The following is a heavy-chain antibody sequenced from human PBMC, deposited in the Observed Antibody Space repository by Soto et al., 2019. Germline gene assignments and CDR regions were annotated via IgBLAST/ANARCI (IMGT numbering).Heavy chain of an antibody. Sequence: GGSLRLSCAASEFTFSSYAMTWVRQAPGKGLEWVSSISASSSYIYYADSVKGRFTTSRDNAKNSLYLQMDSLRAEDTAVYYCARDSGGGGYYYYYNMDVWGRGATVTVSS. V-gene: IGHV3-21*01. CDR3: ARDSGGGGYYYYYNMDV. D-gene: IGHD2-15*01. CDR1: EFTFSSYA. J-gene: IGHJ6*03. CDR2: ISASSSYI.